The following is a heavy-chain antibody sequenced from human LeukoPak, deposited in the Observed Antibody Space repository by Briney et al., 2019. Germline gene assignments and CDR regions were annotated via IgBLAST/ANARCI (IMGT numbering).Heavy chain of an antibody. V-gene: IGHV4-4*07. CDR2: IYTSGST. CDR1: GGSISTYY. J-gene: IGHJ5*02. CDR3: AGISVAGGDWFDP. D-gene: IGHD6-19*01. Sequence: SETLSLTCTVSGGSISTYYWSWIRQPAGKGPEWIGRIYTSGSTNYNPSLKSRVTMSIDTSKNQFSLKLTSVTAADTAVYYCAGISVAGGDWFDPWGQGTLVTVSS.